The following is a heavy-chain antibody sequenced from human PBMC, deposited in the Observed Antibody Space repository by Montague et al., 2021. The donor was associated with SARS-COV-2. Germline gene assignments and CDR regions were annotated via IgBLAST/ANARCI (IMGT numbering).Heavy chain of an antibody. D-gene: IGHD3-9*01. CDR2: IYWDDDK. CDR3: ARRTYDILTGYDYGMDV. J-gene: IGHJ6*02. CDR1: GFSLSTSGMC. Sequence: PALVKPTQTLTLTCTFSGFSLSTSGMCVSWIRQPPGKALEWLARIYWDDDKYYSPSLKTRLTISKDTSKNQVVLTMTNMDPVDTATYYCARRTYDILTGYDYGMDVWGQGTTVTVSS. V-gene: IGHV2-70*11.